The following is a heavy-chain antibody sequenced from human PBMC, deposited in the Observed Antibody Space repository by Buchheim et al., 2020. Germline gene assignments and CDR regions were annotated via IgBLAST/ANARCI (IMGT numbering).Heavy chain of an antibody. J-gene: IGHJ6*02. CDR2: IYYSGST. D-gene: IGHD1-26*01. V-gene: IGHV4-31*03. CDR3: ARDRWSSSLVGATTWPFYYYYGMDV. CDR1: GGSISSGGYY. Sequence: QVQLQESGPGLVKPSQTLSLTCTVSGGSISSGGYYWSWIRQHPGKGLEWIGYIYYSGSTYYNPSLKSRVTISVDTSKNQFSLKLSSVTAADTAVYYCARDRWSSSLVGATTWPFYYYYGMDVWGQGTT.